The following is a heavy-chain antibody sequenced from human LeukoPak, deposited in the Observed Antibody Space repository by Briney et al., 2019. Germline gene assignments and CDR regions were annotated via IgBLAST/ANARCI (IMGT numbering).Heavy chain of an antibody. CDR3: AKDADYYDSSGHFDY. CDR1: GFTFDDYT. Sequence: GGSLRLSCAASGFTFDDYTMYWVRQAPGKGLEWVSLITWDGGSTYYADSVKGRFTISRDNSKNSLYLQMHSLRTEDTALYYCAKDADYYDSSGHFDYWGQGTLVTVSS. J-gene: IGHJ4*02. V-gene: IGHV3-43*01. D-gene: IGHD3-22*01. CDR2: ITWDGGST.